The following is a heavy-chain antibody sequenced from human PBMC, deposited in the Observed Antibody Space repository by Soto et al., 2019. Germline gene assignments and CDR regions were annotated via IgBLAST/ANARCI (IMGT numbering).Heavy chain of an antibody. CDR1: GFTFSSYA. CDR3: AKSVVVVVAAKNPSPSGKFDY. J-gene: IGHJ4*02. V-gene: IGHV3-23*01. D-gene: IGHD2-15*01. CDR2: ISGSGGST. Sequence: GGSLRLSCAASGFTFSSYAMSWVRQAPGKGLEWVSAISGSGGSTYYADSVKGRFTISRDNSKNTLYLQMNSLRAEDTAVYYCAKSVVVVVAAKNPSPSGKFDYWGQGTLVTVSS.